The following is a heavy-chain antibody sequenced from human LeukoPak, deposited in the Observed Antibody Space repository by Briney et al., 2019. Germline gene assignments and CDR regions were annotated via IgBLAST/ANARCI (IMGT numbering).Heavy chain of an antibody. V-gene: IGHV4-28*06. CDR1: GYSISSSNW. CDR3: ARSFLRGYWDY. Sequence: SDTLSLTCAVSGYSISSSNWWGWIRQPPGKGLEWIGYIYYSGSTNYNPSLKSRVTMSVDTSKNQFSLKLSSVTALDTAVYYCARSFLRGYWDYWGQGTLVTVSS. J-gene: IGHJ4*02. D-gene: IGHD5-18*01. CDR2: IYYSGST.